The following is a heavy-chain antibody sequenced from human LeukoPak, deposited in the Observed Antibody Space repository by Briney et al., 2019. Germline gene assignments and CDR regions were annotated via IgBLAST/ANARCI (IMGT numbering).Heavy chain of an antibody. D-gene: IGHD3-10*01. CDR2: ISSSGSAT. Sequence: GGSLRLSCAASGLTFSSYEMNWVRQAPGKGLEWVSNISSSGSATYYADSVKGRFTISRDNARNSLYLQMNSLRAEDTAVYYCARGGSYSDYWGQGTLVTVSS. CDR1: GLTFSSYE. CDR3: ARGGSYSDY. J-gene: IGHJ4*02. V-gene: IGHV3-48*03.